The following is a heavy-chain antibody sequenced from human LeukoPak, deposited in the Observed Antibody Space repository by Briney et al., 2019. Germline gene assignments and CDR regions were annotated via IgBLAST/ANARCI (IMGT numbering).Heavy chain of an antibody. CDR2: VYYSGST. D-gene: IGHD6-19*01. J-gene: IGHJ4*02. V-gene: IGHV4-61*01. CDR3: AREIIAVAAIDY. Sequence: SETLSLTCTVSGGSVSSGNYYWSWTRQPPGKGLEWIGYVYYSGSTNYNPSLKSRVTISVDTSKNQFSLKLSSVTAADTAVYHCAREIIAVAAIDYWGQGTLVTVPS. CDR1: GGSVSSGNYY.